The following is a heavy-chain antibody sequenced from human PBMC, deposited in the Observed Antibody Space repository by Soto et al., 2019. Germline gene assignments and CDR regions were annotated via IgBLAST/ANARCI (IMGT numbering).Heavy chain of an antibody. Sequence: EVQLLESGGGLVQPGGSLRLSCAASGFTFNNYAMTWVRQAPGKGLEWVSAISGGGDTTSYADSVKGRFTVSRDGSKNTLCLQISNLTTEDTALYYCAKGRGGSGSLTPRVDFWGKGTLVTVSS. CDR2: ISGGGDTT. CDR1: GFTFNNYA. V-gene: IGHV3-23*01. D-gene: IGHD3-10*01. J-gene: IGHJ4*02. CDR3: AKGRGGSGSLTPRVDF.